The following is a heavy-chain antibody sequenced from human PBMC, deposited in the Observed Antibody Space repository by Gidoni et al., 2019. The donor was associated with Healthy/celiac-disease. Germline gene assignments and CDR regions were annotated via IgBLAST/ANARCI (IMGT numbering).Heavy chain of an antibody. V-gene: IGHV5-51*01. CDR3: ARRKAYCGGDCPERWLGAFDI. D-gene: IGHD2-21*01. Sequence: EVQLVQSGAEVKKPGESLKISCKGSGYRFHSYWIALVRQMPGNGLEWMWIIYHGDSETRYSPSFQGQVTISADKSISTAYLQWSSLKASDTAMYYCARRKAYCGGDCPERWLGAFDIWGQGTMVTVSS. J-gene: IGHJ3*02. CDR2: IYHGDSET. CDR1: GYRFHSYW.